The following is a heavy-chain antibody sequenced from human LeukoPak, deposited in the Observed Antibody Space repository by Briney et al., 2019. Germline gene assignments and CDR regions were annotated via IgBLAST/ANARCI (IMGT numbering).Heavy chain of an antibody. D-gene: IGHD5-24*01. CDR1: GFTFSNYG. CDR2: ISISSDI. J-gene: IGHJ4*02. Sequence: GGSLRLSCLASGFTFSNYGMNWVRQAPGKGLEWVSSISISSDIYYADSVKGRFTISRDNAKNSLYLQMNSLRAEDTAVYYCAINHRDGYSELGYWGQGTLVTVSS. CDR3: AINHRDGYSELGY. V-gene: IGHV3-21*01.